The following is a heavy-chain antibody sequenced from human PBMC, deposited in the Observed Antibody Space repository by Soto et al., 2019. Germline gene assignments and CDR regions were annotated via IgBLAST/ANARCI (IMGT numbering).Heavy chain of an antibody. V-gene: IGHV3-23*01. Sequence: GGSLRLSWAASGFTFSSYAMSWVRQAPGKGLEWVSAIRGSGGSTYYADSVKGRFTISRDNSKNSLYLQRNSLRAEDTAVYYCASPYYYDSSGYYSLYFDLWGRGTLVTVSS. D-gene: IGHD3-22*01. CDR1: GFTFSSYA. CDR3: ASPYYYDSSGYYSLYFDL. J-gene: IGHJ2*01. CDR2: IRGSGGST.